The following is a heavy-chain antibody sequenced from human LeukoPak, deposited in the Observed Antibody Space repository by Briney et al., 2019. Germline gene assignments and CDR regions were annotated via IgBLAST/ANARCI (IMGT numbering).Heavy chain of an antibody. CDR1: GGSISTYY. CDR3: ARGGGYASPIGY. V-gene: IGHV4-59*01. Sequence: SETLSLTCTLSGGSISTYYWRWIRQPPGKGLEWIGYIYHSGSTNYNPSLKSRVTISVDTSKNQFSLKLSSVTAADTAVYYCARGGGYASPIGYRGQGALVTVSS. CDR2: IYHSGST. J-gene: IGHJ4*02. D-gene: IGHD5-12*01.